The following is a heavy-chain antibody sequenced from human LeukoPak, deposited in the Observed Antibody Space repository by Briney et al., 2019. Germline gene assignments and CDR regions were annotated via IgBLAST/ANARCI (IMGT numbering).Heavy chain of an antibody. CDR1: GGTFSSYA. CDR3: ASENPYYYDSSGYYSHYYFDY. Sequence: SVKVSCKASGGTFSSYAISWVRQAPGQGLEWIGRIIPIYGTANYAQKFQGRVTITTDESTSTAYMELSSLRSEDTAVYYCASENPYYYDSSGYYSHYYFDYWGQGTLVTVSS. J-gene: IGHJ4*02. V-gene: IGHV1-69*05. D-gene: IGHD3-22*01. CDR2: IIPIYGTA.